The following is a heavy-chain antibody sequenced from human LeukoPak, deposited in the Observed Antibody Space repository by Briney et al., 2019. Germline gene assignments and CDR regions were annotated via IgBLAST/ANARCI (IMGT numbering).Heavy chain of an antibody. D-gene: IGHD2-2*01. V-gene: IGHV4-39*01. CDR3: ARHASCSSTSCYVDY. J-gene: IGHJ4*02. CDR2: MFYSGST. Sequence: PSETLSLTCTVSGGSVSSNYYYWGWIRQPPGRGLEWLRGMFYSGSTYYNPSLKSRVTISVDTSKNQFSLELISVTAADTAVYYCARHASCSSTSCYVDYWGQGTLVTVSS. CDR1: GGSVSSNYYY.